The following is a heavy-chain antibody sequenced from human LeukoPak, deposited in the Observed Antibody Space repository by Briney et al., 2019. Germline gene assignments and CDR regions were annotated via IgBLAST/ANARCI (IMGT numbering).Heavy chain of an antibody. V-gene: IGHV1-46*01. CDR3: ARDYYDSSGYYPLDY. D-gene: IGHD3-22*01. CDR1: GYTFTSYY. J-gene: IGHJ4*02. CDR2: INPSGGST. Sequence: GASVKVSCKASGYTFTSYYMHWVRQAPGQGLEWMGIINPSGGSTSYAQKFQGRVTMTRDTSTSTVYMGLSSLRSEDTAVYYCARDYYDSSGYYPLDYWGQGTLVTVSS.